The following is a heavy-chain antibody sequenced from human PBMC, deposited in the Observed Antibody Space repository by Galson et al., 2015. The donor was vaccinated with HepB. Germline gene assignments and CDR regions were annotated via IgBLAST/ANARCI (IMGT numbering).Heavy chain of an antibody. D-gene: IGHD3-22*01. J-gene: IGHJ4*02. V-gene: IGHV3-21*01. CDR1: GFTFSSYS. CDR3: ARRGYYYDSSGDY. CDR2: ISSSSSYI. Sequence: SLRLSCAASGFTFSSYSMNWVRQAPGKGLEWVSSISSSSSYIYYADSVKGRFTISRDNAKNSLYLQVNSLRAEDTAVYYCARRGYYYDSSGDYWGQGTLVTVSS.